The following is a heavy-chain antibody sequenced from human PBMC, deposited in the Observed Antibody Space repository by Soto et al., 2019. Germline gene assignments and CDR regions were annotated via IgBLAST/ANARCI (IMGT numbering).Heavy chain of an antibody. CDR2: INHSGST. CDR3: ARDKITGLFAY. Sequence: SETLSLTCAVYGGSFSGYYWTWIRQPPGTGLEWIGEINHSGSTNYNPSLKSRVTISVDTSKNQFPLKLTSVTAADTAVYYCARDKITGLFAYWGQGTLVTVSS. J-gene: IGHJ4*02. V-gene: IGHV4-34*01. D-gene: IGHD2-8*02. CDR1: GGSFSGYY.